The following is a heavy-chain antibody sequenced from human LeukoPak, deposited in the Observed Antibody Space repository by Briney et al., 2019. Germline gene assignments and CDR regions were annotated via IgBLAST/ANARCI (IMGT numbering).Heavy chain of an antibody. Sequence: SETLSLTCTVSGYSISSGYYWGWIRQPPGKGLEWIGSIYHSGSTYYKPSLKSRVTISLDTSKNQFSLKLSSVTAADTAVYYCARCPHKYARFRNWFDPWGQGTLVTVSS. CDR2: IYHSGST. J-gene: IGHJ5*02. V-gene: IGHV4-38-2*02. CDR1: GYSISSGYY. CDR3: ARCPHKYARFRNWFDP.